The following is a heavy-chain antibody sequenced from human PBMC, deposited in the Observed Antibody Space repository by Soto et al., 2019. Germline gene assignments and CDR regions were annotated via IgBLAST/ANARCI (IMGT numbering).Heavy chain of an antibody. CDR1: GGTFSSYA. CDR2: FIPIFGTA. V-gene: IGHV1-69*12. CDR3: ARDDVDTAMPYGMDV. D-gene: IGHD5-18*01. J-gene: IGHJ6*02. Sequence: QVQLVQSGAEVKKPGSSVKVSCKASGGTFSSYAISWVRQAPGKGLEWMGGFIPIFGTATYAQKFQGRVTITADESTTTAYMEMSSLRSEDTAVYYCARDDVDTAMPYGMDVWGQGPTVTVSS.